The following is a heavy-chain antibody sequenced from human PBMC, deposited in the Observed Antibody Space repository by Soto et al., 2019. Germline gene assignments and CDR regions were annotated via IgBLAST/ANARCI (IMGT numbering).Heavy chain of an antibody. Sequence: TLSLTCTVSGGSISSGGYYWSWIRQHPGKGLEWIGYTYYSGSTYYNPSLKSRVTISVDTSKNQFSLKLSSVTAADTAVYYCAREGSYGDFFDYWGQGTLVTSPQ. CDR1: GGSISSGGYY. D-gene: IGHD1-26*01. V-gene: IGHV4-31*03. CDR3: AREGSYGDFFDY. CDR2: TYYSGST. J-gene: IGHJ4*02.